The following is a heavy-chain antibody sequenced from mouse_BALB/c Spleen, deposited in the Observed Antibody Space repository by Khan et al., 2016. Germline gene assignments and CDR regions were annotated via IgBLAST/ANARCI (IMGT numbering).Heavy chain of an antibody. CDR1: GYSITSGYG. CDR2: ISYSGST. Sequence: EVQLQESGPGLVKPSQSLSLTCTVTGYSITSGYGWNWIRQFPGNKLEWMGYISYSGSTNYNPSLKSRSSITRDTAKNQFFLQLNSVTTDDTATYYCARTARIKYWGQGTTLTVSS. D-gene: IGHD1-2*01. J-gene: IGHJ2*01. V-gene: IGHV3-2*02. CDR3: ARTARIKY.